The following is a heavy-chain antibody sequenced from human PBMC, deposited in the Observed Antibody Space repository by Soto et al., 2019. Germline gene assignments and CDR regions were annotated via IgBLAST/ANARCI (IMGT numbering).Heavy chain of an antibody. Sequence: PGESLKISCKGSGYRFSNWWIAWVRQMPGKGLEYMGIIYPSDSQTRYSPSFQGQVTISADKSISTAYLQWSSLKASDTAIYYCARHGFYGDYSSNYFDPWGQGTLITVSS. D-gene: IGHD4-17*01. CDR1: GYRFSNWW. CDR3: ARHGFYGDYSSNYFDP. V-gene: IGHV5-51*01. CDR2: IYPSDSQT. J-gene: IGHJ5*02.